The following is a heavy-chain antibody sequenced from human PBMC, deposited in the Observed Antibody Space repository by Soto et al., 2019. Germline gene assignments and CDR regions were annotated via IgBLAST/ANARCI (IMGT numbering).Heavy chain of an antibody. V-gene: IGHV4-31*03. CDR2: VYSTGSV. D-gene: IGHD2-8*01. CDR1: GGAIRRGGYH. J-gene: IGHJ4*01. Sequence: SETLSLTCNVSGGAIRRGGYHWVWIRQYPEKGLDWIGHVYSTGSVFYNPSLETRADIPLDKSNDCFSLHLTSVTAADTAIYNLARNPNAADEYPVFNGGAHGTGVTVSA. CDR3: ARNPNAADEYPVFNG.